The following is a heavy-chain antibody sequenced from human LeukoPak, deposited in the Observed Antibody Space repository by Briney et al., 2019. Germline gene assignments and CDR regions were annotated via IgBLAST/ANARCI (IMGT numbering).Heavy chain of an antibody. Sequence: ASVKVSCKASRHTFTSYGISWVRQAPGQGLEWMGWISAYNGNTNYAQKLQGRVTMTTDTSTSTAYMELRSLRSDDTAVYYCARDQSLIGDFDYWGQGTLVTVSS. CDR1: RHTFTSYG. CDR3: ARDQSLIGDFDY. CDR2: ISAYNGNT. V-gene: IGHV1-18*01. D-gene: IGHD3-22*01. J-gene: IGHJ4*02.